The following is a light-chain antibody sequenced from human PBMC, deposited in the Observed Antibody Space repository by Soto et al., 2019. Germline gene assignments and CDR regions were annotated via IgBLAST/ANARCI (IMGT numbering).Light chain of an antibody. V-gene: IGLV2-14*01. CDR3: QSYDSSLSGYA. CDR1: SSDVGGYNY. Sequence: QSVLTQPASVSGSPGQSITISCTGTSSDVGGYNYVSWYQQHPGKAPKLMIYEVSNRPSGVPDRFSGSKSGTSASLAITGLQAEDEADYYCQSYDSSLSGYAFGTGTKVTVL. CDR2: EVS. J-gene: IGLJ1*01.